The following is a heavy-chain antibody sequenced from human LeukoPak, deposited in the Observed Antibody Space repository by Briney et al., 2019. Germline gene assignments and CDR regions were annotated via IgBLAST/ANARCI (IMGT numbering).Heavy chain of an antibody. CDR3: AKSFYDYVWGSYPSDY. CDR1: GFTFSSYA. CDR2: ISYDGSNK. Sequence: PGGSLRLSCAASGFTFSSYAMHWVRQAPGKGLEWVAVISYDGSNKYYADSVKGRFTISRDNSKNTLYLQMNSLRAEDTAVYYCAKSFYDYVWGSYPSDYWGQGTLVTVSS. V-gene: IGHV3-30*04. D-gene: IGHD3-16*01. J-gene: IGHJ4*02.